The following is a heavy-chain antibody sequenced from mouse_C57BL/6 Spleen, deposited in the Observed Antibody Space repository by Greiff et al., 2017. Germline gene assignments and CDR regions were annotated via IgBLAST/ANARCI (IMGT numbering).Heavy chain of an antibody. Sequence: EVQLQQSGPELVKPGASVKISCKASGYTFTDYYMNWVKQSHGKSLEWIGDINPNNGGTSYNQKFKGKATLTVDKSSSTAYMELRSLTSEDSAVYYCAKDYDGEFAYWGQGTLVTVSA. CDR1: GYTFTDYY. CDR3: AKDYDGEFAY. CDR2: INPNNGGT. J-gene: IGHJ3*01. V-gene: IGHV1-26*01. D-gene: IGHD2-4*01.